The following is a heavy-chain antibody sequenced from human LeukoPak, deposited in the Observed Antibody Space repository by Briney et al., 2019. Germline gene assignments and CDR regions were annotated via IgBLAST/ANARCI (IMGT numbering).Heavy chain of an antibody. V-gene: IGHV3-48*02. CDR3: VRDWSYAFDL. J-gene: IGHJ3*01. CDR1: GFTFSSYT. CDR2: IMRTAADVT. Sequence: GGSLRLSCAASGFTFSSYTMNWVRQAPGKGLEWISYIMRTAADVTSYADSVKGRFTISRDDAKNSLYLQMNSLRDDDTAVYYCVRDWSYAFDLWGQGTMVTVSS.